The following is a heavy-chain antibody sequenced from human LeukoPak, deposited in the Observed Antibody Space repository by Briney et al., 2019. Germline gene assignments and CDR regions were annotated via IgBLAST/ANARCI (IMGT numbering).Heavy chain of an antibody. Sequence: SETLSLTCTVSGGSISSSSYYWGWIRQPPGKGLEWIGSIYYSGSTYYNPSLKSRVTISVDTSKNQFSLKLSSVTAADTAVYYCARDPSLAPFDYWGQGTLVIVSS. CDR1: GGSISSSSYY. CDR3: ARDPSLAPFDY. J-gene: IGHJ4*02. V-gene: IGHV4-39*07. CDR2: IYYSGST.